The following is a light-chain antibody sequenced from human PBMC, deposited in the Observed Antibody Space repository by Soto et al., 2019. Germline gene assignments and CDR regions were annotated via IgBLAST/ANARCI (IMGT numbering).Light chain of an antibody. Sequence: IVMTQSPATLSVSQGERASLXXRASQSVSSNLAWYQQKPGQAPRXVIYGASTRATGIPARFSGSESGTEFTLTIDSLQSEDFAVYHCQQYKDWPPAFGGGTKVDIK. CDR3: QQYKDWPPA. J-gene: IGKJ4*01. CDR1: QSVSSN. CDR2: GAS. V-gene: IGKV3-15*01.